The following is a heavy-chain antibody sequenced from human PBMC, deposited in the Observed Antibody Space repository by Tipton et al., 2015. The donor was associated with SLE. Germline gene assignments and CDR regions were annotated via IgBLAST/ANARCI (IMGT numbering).Heavy chain of an antibody. CDR3: ARDIYGDYLDY. V-gene: IGHV4-4*08. CDR1: TASISGYY. D-gene: IGHD4-17*01. J-gene: IGHJ4*01. Sequence: TLSLTCTVSTASISGYYWTWIRQPPGKGLEWIAYIDNSGTTKYNPSLKSRVTISVDTSKNQFSLNLYSVTAADTAVYYCARDIYGDYLDYWGHGTLVTVSP. CDR2: IDNSGTT.